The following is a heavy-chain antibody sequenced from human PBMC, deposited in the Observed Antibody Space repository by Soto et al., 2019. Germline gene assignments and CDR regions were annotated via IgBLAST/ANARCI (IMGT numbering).Heavy chain of an antibody. D-gene: IGHD3-3*01. CDR2: ISGSGGST. J-gene: IGHJ4*02. CDR3: ANQFTKSVANGLRFLEWLLPCGY. V-gene: IGHV3-23*01. Sequence: PGGSLRLSCAASGFTFSSYAMSWVRQAPGKGLEWVSAISGSGGSTYYADSVKGRFTISRDNSKNTLYLQMNSLRAEDTAVYYCANQFTKSVANGLRFLEWLLPCGYWGQGTLVTVSS. CDR1: GFTFSSYA.